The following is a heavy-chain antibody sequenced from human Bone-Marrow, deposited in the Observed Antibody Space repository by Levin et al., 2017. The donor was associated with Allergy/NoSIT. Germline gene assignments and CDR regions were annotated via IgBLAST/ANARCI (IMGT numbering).Heavy chain of an antibody. J-gene: IGHJ6*02. CDR1: GFRFSSTA. V-gene: IGHV3-23*01. D-gene: IGHD2-21*01. Sequence: LSLPCAASGFRFSSTAMTWVRQAPGKGLEWGSTICHTGRDTYYADAVKGRFTISRDNSKNTVYLQINSLRVEETAVYYCAVVVRVDVWGQGPTVTVSS. CDR2: ICHTGRDT. CDR3: AVVVRVDV.